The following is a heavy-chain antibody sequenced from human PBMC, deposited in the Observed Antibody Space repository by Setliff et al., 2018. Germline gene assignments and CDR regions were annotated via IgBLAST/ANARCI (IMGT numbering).Heavy chain of an antibody. CDR1: GYTFTNHY. CDR2: INPGGGST. Sequence: GASVKVSCKASGYTFTNHYMHWVRQAPGQGLEWMGMINPGGGSTTYAQKFQGRVTMTSDTSTSTVYMELSSLRTEDTAVYYCARGYYDSYARYYVVGDYWGQGTPVTVSS. J-gene: IGHJ4*02. V-gene: IGHV1-46*01. CDR3: ARGYYDSYARYYVVGDY. D-gene: IGHD3-22*01.